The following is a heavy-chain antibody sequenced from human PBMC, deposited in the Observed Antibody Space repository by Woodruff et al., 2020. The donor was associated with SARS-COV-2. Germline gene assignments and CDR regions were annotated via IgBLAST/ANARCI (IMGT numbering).Heavy chain of an antibody. CDR3: ARSATVTTFFVPLNWFDP. Sequence: LEWIGEINHSGSTNYNPSLKSRVTISVDTSKNQFSLKLSSVTAADTAVYYCARSATVTTFFVPLNWFDPWGQGT. V-gene: IGHV4-34*01. CDR2: INHSGST. D-gene: IGHD4-17*01. J-gene: IGHJ5*02.